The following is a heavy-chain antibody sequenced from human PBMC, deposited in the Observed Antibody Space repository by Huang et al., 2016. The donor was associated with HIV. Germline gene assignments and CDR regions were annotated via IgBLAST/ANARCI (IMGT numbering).Heavy chain of an antibody. CDR3: SRALYYHGSGSYSDY. CDR1: GDSIGSGGHY. Sequence: QVQLQESGPGLVKPSQTLSLTCTVSGDSIGSGGHYWSWIRPPPGKGLEGIGVIYYGGSTYHNPSLKSRVTISVDTAKNQFSRKLSSVTAADTAVYFCSRALYYHGSGSYSDYWGRGTLVTVSS. CDR2: IYYGGST. D-gene: IGHD3-10*01. J-gene: IGHJ4*02. V-gene: IGHV4-30-4*08.